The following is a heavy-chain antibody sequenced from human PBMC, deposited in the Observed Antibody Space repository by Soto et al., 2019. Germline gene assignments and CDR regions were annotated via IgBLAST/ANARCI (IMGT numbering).Heavy chain of an antibody. CDR3: ARQKEQLDYYGMDV. CDR1: GYSFTSYW. V-gene: IGHV5-10-1*01. D-gene: IGHD6-6*01. Sequence: GESRKISCKGSGYSFTSYWISWVRQMPGKGLEWMGRIDPSDSYTNYSPSFQGHVTISADKSISTAYLQWSSLKASDTAMYYCARQKEQLDYYGMDVWGQGTTVTVSS. CDR2: IDPSDSYT. J-gene: IGHJ6*02.